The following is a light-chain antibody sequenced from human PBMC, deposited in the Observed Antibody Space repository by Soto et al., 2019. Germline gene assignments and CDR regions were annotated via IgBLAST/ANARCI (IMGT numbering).Light chain of an antibody. CDR2: DAS. CDR3: QQYNSYSLT. V-gene: IGKV1-5*01. J-gene: IGKJ4*01. CDR1: QSISSR. Sequence: DIQMTQSPSTLSASVGDRVTITCRASQSISSRLAWYQQKPGKAPKLLIYDASNLESGVPSRFSGSGSGTEFTLTISSLHPDDFATYCCQQYNSYSLTFGGGTKVEIK.